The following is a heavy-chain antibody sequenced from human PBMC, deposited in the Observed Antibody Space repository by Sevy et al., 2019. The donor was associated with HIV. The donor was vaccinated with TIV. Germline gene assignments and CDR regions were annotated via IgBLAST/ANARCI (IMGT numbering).Heavy chain of an antibody. Sequence: GESLKISCAASGFAFSSYEMNWVRQAPGKGLEWVSSISSSGSTIYYADSVKGRFTISRDNAKNSLYLQMNSLRAEDTAVYYCARFVLESSGDYFSGRGAYYGMDVWGQGTTVTVSS. CDR2: ISSSGSTI. D-gene: IGHD3-22*01. V-gene: IGHV3-48*03. CDR1: GFAFSSYE. CDR3: ARFVLESSGDYFSGRGAYYGMDV. J-gene: IGHJ6*02.